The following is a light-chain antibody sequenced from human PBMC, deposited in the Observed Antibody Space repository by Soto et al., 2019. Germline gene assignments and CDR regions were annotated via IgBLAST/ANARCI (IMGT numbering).Light chain of an antibody. CDR1: QSVSSY. J-gene: IGKJ1*01. V-gene: IGKV3-11*01. CDR2: DAS. Sequence: EIVLTQSPATLSLSPGERATLSCRASQSVSSYLAWYQQKPGQAPRLLIYDASNRATGIPARFSGSGSGTDFTLTISSLEPEDFAVYNCQQRSNSPGTFGQGTKVDIK. CDR3: QQRSNSPGT.